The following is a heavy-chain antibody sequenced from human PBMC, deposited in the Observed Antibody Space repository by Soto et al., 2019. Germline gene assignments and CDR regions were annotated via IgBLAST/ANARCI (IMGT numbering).Heavy chain of an antibody. CDR1: GFTVSSNY. J-gene: IGHJ3*02. CDR2: IYSGGST. V-gene: IGHV3-53*01. D-gene: IGHD4-17*01. Sequence: PGGSLRLSCAASGFTVSSNYMSWVRQAPGKGLEWVSVIYSGGSTYYADSVKGRFTISRDNSKNTLYLQMNSLRAEDTAVYYCARAPDYGDYINAFDIWGQGTMVTVSS. CDR3: ARAPDYGDYINAFDI.